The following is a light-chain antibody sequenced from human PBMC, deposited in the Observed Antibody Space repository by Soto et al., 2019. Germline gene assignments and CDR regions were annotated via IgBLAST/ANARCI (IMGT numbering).Light chain of an antibody. CDR1: HAVNNR. V-gene: IGKV3D-11*01. CDR3: HQRQSWNRT. Sequence: EIVLTPSPATLSSFPGDRVTLSCRAGHAVNNRVAWYQHKPGQAPRLFIYLASTSAAGGPARVSGSGSGTDFTLTISDVEPEDVAVHNCHQRQSWNRTLGQGQKVDIK. CDR2: LAS. J-gene: IGKJ1*01.